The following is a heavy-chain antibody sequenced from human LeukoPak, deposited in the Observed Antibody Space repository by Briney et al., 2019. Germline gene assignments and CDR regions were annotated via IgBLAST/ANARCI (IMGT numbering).Heavy chain of an antibody. CDR2: VDWDDDK. CDR1: GFSLSTSGMR. J-gene: IGHJ3*02. CDR3: ARTTYYYDSSGYTDAFDI. Sequence: SGPTLVNPTQTLTLTCTFSGFSLSTSGMRVSWIRQPPGKALEWLARVDWDDDKFYSTSLKTRLTISKDTSKNQVVLTMTNMDPVDTATYYCARTTYYYDSSGYTDAFDIWGQGTMVTVSS. V-gene: IGHV2-70*04. D-gene: IGHD3-22*01.